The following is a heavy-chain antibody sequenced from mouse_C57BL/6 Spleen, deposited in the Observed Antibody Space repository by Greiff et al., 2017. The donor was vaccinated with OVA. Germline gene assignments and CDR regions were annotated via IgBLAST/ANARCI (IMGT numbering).Heavy chain of an antibody. CDR2: IYPGDGDT. D-gene: IGHD2-5*01. J-gene: IGHJ4*01. V-gene: IGHV1-82*01. Sequence: QVQLQQSGPELVKPGASVKISCKASGYAFSSSWMNWVKQRPGKGLEWIGRIYPGDGDTNYNGKFKGKATLTADKSSSTAYMQLSSLTSEDSAVYFCASNSNYGAMDYWGQGTSVTVSS. CDR3: ASNSNYGAMDY. CDR1: GYAFSSSW.